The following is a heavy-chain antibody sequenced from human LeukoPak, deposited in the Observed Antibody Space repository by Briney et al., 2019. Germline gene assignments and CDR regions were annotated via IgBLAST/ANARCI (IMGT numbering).Heavy chain of an antibody. CDR1: GFTSSCYA. CDR3: AKGLRLSRGYSGYDYHYFVY. CDR2: ISGSGGST. V-gene: IGHV3-23*01. D-gene: IGHD5-12*01. J-gene: IGHJ4*02. Sequence: PGGSLRLSCAASGFTSSCYAMSVGRQAPGKGPGWVSAISGSGGSTYYADSVQGRFTISRDNSNNTLYLQMNSLRAEDAAVYYCAKGLRLSRGYSGYDYHYFVYWGQGTLVAVCS.